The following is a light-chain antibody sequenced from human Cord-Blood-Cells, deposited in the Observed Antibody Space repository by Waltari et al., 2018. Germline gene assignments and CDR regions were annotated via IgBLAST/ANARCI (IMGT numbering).Light chain of an antibody. Sequence: EIVMTQSPATLSVSPGERATLSCRASQSVSSNLAWYQQKPGQAPRLLIYGASTRATGIPARFSGSGSGTEFTLTMSSLQSEDFAVYYCQQYNNWPPRITFGPRTKVDIK. CDR2: GAS. J-gene: IGKJ3*01. V-gene: IGKV3-15*01. CDR3: QQYNNWPPRIT. CDR1: QSVSSN.